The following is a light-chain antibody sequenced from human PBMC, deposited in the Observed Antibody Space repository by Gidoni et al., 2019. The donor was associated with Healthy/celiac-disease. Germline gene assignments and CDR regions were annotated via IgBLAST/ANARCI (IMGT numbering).Light chain of an antibody. Sequence: DIQMTQSPFSLSASVGYTVTSTSRASQGISNYLAWYQQKPAKVPQLLIYASSTLQSSVPSRFGGSGSGPDFPLTISLQPEDVATYYCQKYNSAPLTFGQGTKVEIK. CDR1: QGISNY. J-gene: IGKJ1*01. V-gene: IGKV1-27*01. CDR3: QKYNSAPLT. CDR2: ASS.